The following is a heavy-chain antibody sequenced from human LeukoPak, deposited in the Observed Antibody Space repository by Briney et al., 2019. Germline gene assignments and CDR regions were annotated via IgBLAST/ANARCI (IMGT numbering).Heavy chain of an antibody. V-gene: IGHV3-30*18. J-gene: IGHJ4*02. Sequence: GGSLRHSCAASVVTLSHFGMHWVRDSPDGGRGCGSVISNEGSKQFYADSVKGRFIISRANSENTPYLEMNSLRAEDTAMYYCAKDGIGVTNMNGIWTFDLWGQGTLVTVSS. CDR1: VVTLSHFG. D-gene: IGHD6-19*01. CDR2: ISNEGSKQ. CDR3: AKDGIGVTNMNGIWTFDL.